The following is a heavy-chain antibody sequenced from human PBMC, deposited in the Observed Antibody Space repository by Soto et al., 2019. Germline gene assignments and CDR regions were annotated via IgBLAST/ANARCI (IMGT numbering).Heavy chain of an antibody. Sequence: EAQLVESGGGLAQPGGSLRLSCAVSGFTFSDHYMDWVRQAPGKGLEWVGRIRNRANSYTTEYAASVKGRFTISRDDSKNSLYLQMNSLKTEDTAMYYCGRRGTSGSVGLDYWGQGTLVTVSS. J-gene: IGHJ4*02. CDR2: IRNRANSYTT. V-gene: IGHV3-72*01. D-gene: IGHD1-26*01. CDR3: GRRGTSGSVGLDY. CDR1: GFTFSDHY.